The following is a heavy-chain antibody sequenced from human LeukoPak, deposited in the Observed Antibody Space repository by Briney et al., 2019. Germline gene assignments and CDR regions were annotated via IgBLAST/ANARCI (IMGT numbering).Heavy chain of an antibody. J-gene: IGHJ4*02. V-gene: IGHV4-34*01. CDR2: INHSGST. Sequence: SETLSLTCAVYGGSFSGYYWSWLRQPPGKGLEWIGEINHSGSTNYNPSLKSRVTISVDTSKNQFSLKLSSVTAADTAVYYCARGYYDYVWGSYRYKDYFDYWGQGTLVTVSS. D-gene: IGHD3-16*02. CDR1: GGSFSGYY. CDR3: ARGYYDYVWGSYRYKDYFDY.